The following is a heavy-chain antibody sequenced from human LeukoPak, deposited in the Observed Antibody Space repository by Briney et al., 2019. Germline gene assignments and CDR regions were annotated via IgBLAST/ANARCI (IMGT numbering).Heavy chain of an antibody. V-gene: IGHV1-2*04. CDR2: INPNSGGT. D-gene: IGHD7-27*01. Sequence: ASVKVSCTASGYTFTGYYMHWVRQAPGQGLEWMGWINPNSGGTNYAQKFQGWVTMTRDTSISTAYMELSRLRSDDTAVYYCARDLGTGYYYYGMDVWGQGTTVTVSS. J-gene: IGHJ6*02. CDR1: GYTFTGYY. CDR3: ARDLGTGYYYYGMDV.